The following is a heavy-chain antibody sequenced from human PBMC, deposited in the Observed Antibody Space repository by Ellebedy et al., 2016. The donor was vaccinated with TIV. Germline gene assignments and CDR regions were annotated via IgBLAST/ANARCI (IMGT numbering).Heavy chain of an antibody. CDR3: ARDGHDRSGWYPVI. CDR2: ISFDGNTQ. D-gene: IGHD6-19*01. CDR1: RFTFDNYG. Sequence: PGGSLRLSCAASRFTFDNYGIHWVRQAPGKGLEWVAVISFDGNTQYYTDSAKGRFTISRDNSKNTLNLQMSSLRPEDTGVYYCARDGHDRSGWYPVIWGQGTLVTVSS. J-gene: IGHJ4*02. V-gene: IGHV3-30*03.